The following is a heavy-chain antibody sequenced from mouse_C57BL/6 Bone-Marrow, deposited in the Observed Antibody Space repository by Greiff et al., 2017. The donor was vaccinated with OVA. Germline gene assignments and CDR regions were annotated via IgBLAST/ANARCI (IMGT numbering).Heavy chain of an antibody. Sequence: KLVESVEGLVKPGGSLKLSCAASGFTFSSYAMSWVRQTPEKRLEWVAYISSGGDYIYYADTVKGRCTSSRDNARNTLYLQMSSLKSEDTAMYYCTRLLDAMDYWGQGTSVTVSS. CDR1: GFTFSSYA. CDR3: TRLLDAMDY. CDR2: ISSGGDYI. D-gene: IGHD2-1*01. J-gene: IGHJ4*01. V-gene: IGHV5-9-1*02.